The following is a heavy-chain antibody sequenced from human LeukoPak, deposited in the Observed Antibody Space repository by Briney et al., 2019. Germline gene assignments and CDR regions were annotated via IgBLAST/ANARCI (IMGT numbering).Heavy chain of an antibody. CDR3: AHTLYSSSWYDY. J-gene: IGHJ4*02. CDR2: IYYSGST. D-gene: IGHD6-13*01. Sequence: SETLSLTCTVSGGSISSSSYYWGWIRQPPGKGLEWIGSIYYSGSTNYNPSLKSRVTISVDTSKNQFPLKLSSVTAADTAVYYCAHTLYSSSWYDYWGQGTLVTVSS. V-gene: IGHV4-39*06. CDR1: GGSISSSSYY.